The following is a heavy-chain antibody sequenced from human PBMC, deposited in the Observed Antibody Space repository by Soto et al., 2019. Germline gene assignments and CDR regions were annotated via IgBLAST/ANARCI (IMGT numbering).Heavy chain of an antibody. CDR3: ARDSHSQQPNHRWGGGYMDV. D-gene: IGHD6-13*01. Sequence: QVQLQESGPGLVKPSQTLSLTCAVSVGPIGNGGYYWSWIPHHPGKNLEWIGSIYFSGSTYYNPSLKSRVTISVATPKNQFSLKLSSVTAADTAMYYCARDSHSQQPNHRWGGGYMDVWGKGTTVTVSS. V-gene: IGHV4-31*11. CDR2: IYFSGST. J-gene: IGHJ6*03. CDR1: VGPIGNGGYY.